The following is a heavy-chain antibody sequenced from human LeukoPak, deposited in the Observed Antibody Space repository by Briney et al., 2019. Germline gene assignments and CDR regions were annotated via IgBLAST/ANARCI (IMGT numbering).Heavy chain of an antibody. V-gene: IGHV3-11*01. CDR2: ISSSGSTI. CDR1: GFTFSDYY. D-gene: IGHD4-17*01. J-gene: IGHJ5*02. Sequence: PGGSLRLSCAASGFTFSDYYMSWIRQAPGKGLEWVSYISSSGSTIYYADSVKGRFTISRDNTKNSLYLQMNSLRAEDTAVYYCARDYYGDYPSGIWFDPWGQGTLVTVSS. CDR3: ARDYYGDYPSGIWFDP.